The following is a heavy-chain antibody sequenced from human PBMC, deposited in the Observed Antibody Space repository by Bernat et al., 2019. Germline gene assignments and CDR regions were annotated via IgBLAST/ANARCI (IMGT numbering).Heavy chain of an antibody. D-gene: IGHD6-13*01. CDR2: ISAYNGNT. CDR1: GYTFTNYG. CDR3: AREGATAVGYAFDI. Sequence: QVQLVQSGVEVKKPGASVKVSCKTSGYTFTNYGINWVRQAPGQGLEWMGWISAYNGNTNYAQKLQGRVTMTTDTSTSTTYMELRSLRSDDTAVYYCAREGATAVGYAFDIWGQGTMVTVSS. V-gene: IGHV1-18*01. J-gene: IGHJ3*02.